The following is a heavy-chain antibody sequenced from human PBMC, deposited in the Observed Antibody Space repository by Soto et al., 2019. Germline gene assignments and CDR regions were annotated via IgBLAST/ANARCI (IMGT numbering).Heavy chain of an antibody. CDR2: IIPIFGTA. V-gene: IGHV1-69*13. CDR1: GGTFSSYA. CDR3: ARHPGGRGYYYGMDV. Sequence: GASVKVSCKASGGTFSSYAISRVRQAPGQGLEWMGGIIPIFGTANYAQKFQGRVTITADESTSTAYMELSSLRSEDTAVYYCARHPGGRGYYYGMDVWGQGTTVTVSS. D-gene: IGHD2-15*01. J-gene: IGHJ6*02.